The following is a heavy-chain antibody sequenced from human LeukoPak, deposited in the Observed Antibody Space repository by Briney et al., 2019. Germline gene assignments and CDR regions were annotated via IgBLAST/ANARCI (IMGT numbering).Heavy chain of an antibody. CDR2: IYSGGTT. CDR3: AREAIVANPTDY. J-gene: IGHJ4*02. Sequence: PGGSLRLSCAVSGFTVSSNYMSWVRQAPGKGLEWVSVIYSGGTTYYADFVKGRFTISRDNSKSTLYLQMNSLRVEDTAVYYCAREAIVANPTDYWGQGTLVTVSS. CDR1: GFTVSSNY. V-gene: IGHV3-66*01. D-gene: IGHD5-12*01.